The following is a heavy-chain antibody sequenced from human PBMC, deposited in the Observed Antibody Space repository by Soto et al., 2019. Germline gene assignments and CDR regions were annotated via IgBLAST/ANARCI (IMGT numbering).Heavy chain of an antibody. Sequence: QVQLVQSGAEMKKPGASVKVSCKASGYTFTSYGISWVRQAPGQGLEWMGWISAYNGNTNYAQKLQGRVTMTTDPSSSTAYMELRSLRSDDTAVYYCARDGEMATINDAFDIWGQGTMVTVSS. CDR2: ISAYNGNT. CDR3: ARDGEMATINDAFDI. V-gene: IGHV1-18*01. J-gene: IGHJ3*02. CDR1: GYTFTSYG. D-gene: IGHD5-12*01.